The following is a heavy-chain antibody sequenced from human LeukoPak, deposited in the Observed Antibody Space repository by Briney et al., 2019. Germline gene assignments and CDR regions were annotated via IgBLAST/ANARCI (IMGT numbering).Heavy chain of an antibody. CDR1: GFTFSSYG. Sequence: SGGSLRLSCLSSGFTFSSYGMHRVRQAPGKGLEWVSAISGSGGSTYYADSVKGRFTISRDNSKNTLYLQMNSLRAEDTAVYYCAKDSVVSSSWYGRGQGTLVTVSS. J-gene: IGHJ4*02. V-gene: IGHV3-23*01. CDR3: AKDSVVSSSWYG. D-gene: IGHD6-13*01. CDR2: ISGSGGST.